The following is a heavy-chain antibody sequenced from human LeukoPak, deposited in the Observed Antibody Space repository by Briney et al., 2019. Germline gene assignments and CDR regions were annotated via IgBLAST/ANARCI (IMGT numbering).Heavy chain of an antibody. Sequence: SETLSLTCTVSGGSISSYYWSWIRQPPGKGLEWIGEINHSGSTNYNPSLKSRVTISVDTSKNQFSLKLSSVTAADTAVYYCARMGLDYDSSGYSIGFDYWGQGTLVTVSS. J-gene: IGHJ4*02. CDR3: ARMGLDYDSSGYSIGFDY. V-gene: IGHV4-34*01. CDR2: INHSGST. CDR1: GGSISSYY. D-gene: IGHD3-22*01.